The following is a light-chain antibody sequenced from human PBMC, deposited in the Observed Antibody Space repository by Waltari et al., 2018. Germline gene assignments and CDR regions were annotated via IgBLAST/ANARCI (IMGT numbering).Light chain of an antibody. CDR2: EVS. V-gene: IGLV2-23*02. CDR3: CSYSRSTTFVI. Sequence: QSALTQPASVSGSPGQSITISCTGTSRDVGTYNLVSWYQQHPGKAPKLLISEVSERPSGVSDRFSASKSADTASLTISGLQAEDEADYYCCSYSRSTTFVIFGGGTKLTVL. J-gene: IGLJ2*01. CDR1: SRDVGTYNL.